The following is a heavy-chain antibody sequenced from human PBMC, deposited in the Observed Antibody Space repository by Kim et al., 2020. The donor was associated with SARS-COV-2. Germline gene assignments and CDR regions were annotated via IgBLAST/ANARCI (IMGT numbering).Heavy chain of an antibody. V-gene: IGHV4-39*01. D-gene: IGHD1-1*01. CDR3: ARQLLFNWNDIGGV. Sequence: SETLSLTCTVSGGSISSSSYYWGWIRQSPGKGLEWIGSIYYSGSTYYNPSLKSRVTISVDTSKNQFSLKLSSVTAADTAVYYCARQLLFNWNDIGGVWGQGTLVTVSS. CDR2: IYYSGST. J-gene: IGHJ4*02. CDR1: GGSISSSSYY.